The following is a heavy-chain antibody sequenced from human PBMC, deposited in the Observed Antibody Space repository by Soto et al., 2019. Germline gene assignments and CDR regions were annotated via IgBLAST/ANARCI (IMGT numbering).Heavy chain of an antibody. J-gene: IGHJ4*02. Sequence: PSETLSLTCTVSGGSISSGGYYWSWIRQHPGTGLEWIGYIYYSGSTYYNPSLKSRVTISVDTSKNQFSLKLSSVTAADTAVYYCARDTPRGYSYGSFDYWGQGTLVTVSS. D-gene: IGHD5-18*01. CDR1: GGSISSGGYY. V-gene: IGHV4-31*03. CDR3: ARDTPRGYSYGSFDY. CDR2: IYYSGST.